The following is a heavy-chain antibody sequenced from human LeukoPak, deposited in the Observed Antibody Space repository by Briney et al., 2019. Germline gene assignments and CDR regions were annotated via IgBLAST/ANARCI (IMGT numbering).Heavy chain of an antibody. CDR1: GFTFSSYE. CDR3: ARDLGGSGSYYRY. Sequence: PGGSLRLSCAASGFTFSSYEMNWVRQAPGKGLEWVSSISSSSSYIYYADSVKGRFTISRDNAKNSLYLQMNSLRAEDTAVYYCARDLGGSGSYYRYWGQGTLVTVSS. V-gene: IGHV3-21*01. CDR2: ISSSSSYI. J-gene: IGHJ4*02. D-gene: IGHD3-10*01.